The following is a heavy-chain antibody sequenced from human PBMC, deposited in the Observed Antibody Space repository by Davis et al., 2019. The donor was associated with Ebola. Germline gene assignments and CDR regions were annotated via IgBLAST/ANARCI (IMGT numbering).Heavy chain of an antibody. Sequence: MPSETLSLTCAVSGGSISSSSWWSWVRQPPGKGLEWIGEIYHSGSTNYNPSLKSRVTISVDTSKNQFSLKLSSVTAADTAVYYCARGPFDDILTGYYWNFDYWGQGTLVTVSS. CDR1: GGSISSSSW. CDR3: ARGPFDDILTGYYWNFDY. D-gene: IGHD3-9*01. CDR2: IYHSGST. J-gene: IGHJ4*02. V-gene: IGHV4-4*02.